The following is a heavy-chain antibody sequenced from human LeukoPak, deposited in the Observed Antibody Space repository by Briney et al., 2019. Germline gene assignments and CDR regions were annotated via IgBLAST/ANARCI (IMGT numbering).Heavy chain of an antibody. J-gene: IGHJ5*02. D-gene: IGHD3-10*01. Sequence: PGGSLRLSCAASGFTFLSYGMHWVRQAPGKGLEWVAFIRYDGSNKYYADSVKGRFTISRDNSKNTLYLQMNSLRAEDTAVYYCAKTLLRFGEDNWFDPWGQGTLVTVSS. CDR3: AKTLLRFGEDNWFDP. CDR1: GFTFLSYG. V-gene: IGHV3-30*02. CDR2: IRYDGSNK.